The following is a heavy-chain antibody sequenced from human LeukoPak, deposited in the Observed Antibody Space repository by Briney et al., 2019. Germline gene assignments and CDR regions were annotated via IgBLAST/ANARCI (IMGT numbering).Heavy chain of an antibody. V-gene: IGHV1-18*04. D-gene: IGHD6-19*01. J-gene: IGHJ4*02. CDR2: ISAYNGNT. CDR3: ARDRRYSSGWRTDY. Sequence: ASVKVSCKASGHTFTSYGISWVRQAPGQGLEWMGWISAYNGNTNYAQKLQGRVAMTTDTSTSTAYMELRSLRSDDTAVYYCARDRRYSSGWRTDYWGQGTLVTVSS. CDR1: GHTFTSYG.